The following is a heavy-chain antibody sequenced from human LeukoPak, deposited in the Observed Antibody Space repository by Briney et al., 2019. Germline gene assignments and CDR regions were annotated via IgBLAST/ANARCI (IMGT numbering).Heavy chain of an antibody. J-gene: IGHJ2*01. CDR1: GFTFSSYD. CDR3: ARVQGLDFRWYFDL. CDR2: IGTAGDT. Sequence: PGGSLRLSCAASGFTFSSYDMLWVPQATGKGLEWVSAIGTAGDTYYPGSVKGRFTISRENAKNSLYLQMSSLRAGDTAVYYCARVQGLDFRWYFDLWGRGTLVTVSS. V-gene: IGHV3-13*01.